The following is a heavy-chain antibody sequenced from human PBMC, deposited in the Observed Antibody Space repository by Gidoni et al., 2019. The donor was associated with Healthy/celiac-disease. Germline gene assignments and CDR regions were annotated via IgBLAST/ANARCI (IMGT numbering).Heavy chain of an antibody. Sequence: QVQLQESGPGLVKPSQTLSLTCTVSGSSISSGDYYWSWIRQHPGKGLEWIGYIYYSGSTYYNPSLKSRVTISVDTSKNQFSLKLSSVTAADTAVYYCARAQIVVVPAANDAFDIWGQGTMVTVSS. D-gene: IGHD2-2*01. J-gene: IGHJ3*02. CDR2: IYYSGST. CDR1: GSSISSGDYY. CDR3: ARAQIVVVPAANDAFDI. V-gene: IGHV4-30-4*01.